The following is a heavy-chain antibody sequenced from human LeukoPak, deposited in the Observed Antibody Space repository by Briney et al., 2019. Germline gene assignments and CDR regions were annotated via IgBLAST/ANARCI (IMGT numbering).Heavy chain of an antibody. Sequence: PGGSLRLSCAASGSTFSSYSMNWVRQAPGKGLEWISSISSSSSYIYYADSVKGRFTISRDNAKNSLYLQMNSLRAEDTAVYYCARVSRGYCSSTSCYAGDYWGQGTLVTVSS. V-gene: IGHV3-21*01. CDR1: GSTFSSYS. CDR2: ISSSSSYI. J-gene: IGHJ4*02. D-gene: IGHD2-2*01. CDR3: ARVSRGYCSSTSCYAGDY.